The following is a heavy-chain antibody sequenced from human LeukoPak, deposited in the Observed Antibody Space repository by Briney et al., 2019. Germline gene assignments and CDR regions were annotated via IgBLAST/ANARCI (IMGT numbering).Heavy chain of an antibody. J-gene: IGHJ4*02. CDR3: ATFGLIVVVIDY. D-gene: IGHD3-22*01. V-gene: IGHV4-4*02. Sequence: SETLSLTCAVSGGSISSNWWSWVRQPPGKGLEWIGEIYHSGSTNYNPSLKSRVTISLDTSKNQFSLKLSSVTAADTAVYYCATFGLIVVVIDYWGQGTLVTVSS. CDR1: GGSISSNW. CDR2: IYHSGST.